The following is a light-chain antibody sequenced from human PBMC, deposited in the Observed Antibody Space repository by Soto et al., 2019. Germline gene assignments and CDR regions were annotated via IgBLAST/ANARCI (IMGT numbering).Light chain of an antibody. Sequence: QSALTQPASVSGSPGQSITISCTGTSSDIGGYDYVSWYQQHPNKAPKLMIFEVRNRPSGVSNRFSGSKSDNTASLTISGLQPEDEADYYCTSYTSADTWVFGGGTKLTVL. CDR1: SSDIGGYDY. CDR2: EVR. CDR3: TSYTSADTWV. V-gene: IGLV2-14*01. J-gene: IGLJ3*02.